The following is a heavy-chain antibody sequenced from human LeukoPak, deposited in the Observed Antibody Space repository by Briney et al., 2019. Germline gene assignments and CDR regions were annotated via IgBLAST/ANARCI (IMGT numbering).Heavy chain of an antibody. CDR1: GYTFTGYY. Sequence: ASVKVSCKASGYTFTGYYMHWVRQAPGQGLEWMGWINPNSGGTNYAQKFQGRVTMTRDTSISTAYMELGRLRSDDTAVYYCARDEVRYFDWLLIPYYGMDVWGQGTTVTVSS. J-gene: IGHJ6*02. V-gene: IGHV1-2*02. CDR2: INPNSGGT. CDR3: ARDEVRYFDWLLIPYYGMDV. D-gene: IGHD3-9*01.